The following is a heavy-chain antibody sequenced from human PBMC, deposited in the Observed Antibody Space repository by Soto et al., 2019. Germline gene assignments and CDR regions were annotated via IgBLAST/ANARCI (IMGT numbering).Heavy chain of an antibody. Sequence: LRLSCAASGFTFSSYSMNWVRQAPGKGLEWVSYISSSSSTIYYADSVKGRFTISRDNAKNSLYLQMNSLRAEDTAVYYCARVTVTVTTYYYYYYMDVWGKGTTVTVSS. V-gene: IGHV3-48*01. CDR1: GFTFSSYS. D-gene: IGHD4-4*01. J-gene: IGHJ6*03. CDR3: ARVTVTVTTYYYYYYMDV. CDR2: ISSSSSTI.